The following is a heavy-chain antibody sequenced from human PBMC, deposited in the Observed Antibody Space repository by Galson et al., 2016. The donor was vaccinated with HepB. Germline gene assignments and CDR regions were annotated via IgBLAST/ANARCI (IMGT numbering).Heavy chain of an antibody. Sequence: SLRLSCAGYGFISSNFGMHWVRQAPGKGLEWVAVISYYGTNKEYADSVKGRFTISRDDSKNMLFLQMNSPRLEDTAVYYCARNLDSAMTNPPYYGMDVWGQGTTVTVSS. CDR3: ARNLDSAMTNPPYYGMDV. V-gene: IGHV3-30*03. J-gene: IGHJ6*02. CDR1: GFISSNFG. D-gene: IGHD5-18*01. CDR2: ISYYGTNK.